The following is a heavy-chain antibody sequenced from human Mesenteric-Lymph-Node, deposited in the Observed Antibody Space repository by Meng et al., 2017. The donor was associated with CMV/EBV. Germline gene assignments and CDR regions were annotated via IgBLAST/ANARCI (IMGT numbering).Heavy chain of an antibody. CDR2: IYYSGST. V-gene: IGHV4-39*01. CDR3: ARAHGPVLRYFDWLFSAGYFDY. CDR1: YY. D-gene: IGHD3-9*01. J-gene: IGHJ4*02. Sequence: YYGGWIRQPPGKGLEWIGSIYYSGSTYYNPSLKSRVTISVDTSKNQFSLKLSSVTAADTAVYYCARAHGPVLRYFDWLFSAGYFDYWGQGTLVTVSS.